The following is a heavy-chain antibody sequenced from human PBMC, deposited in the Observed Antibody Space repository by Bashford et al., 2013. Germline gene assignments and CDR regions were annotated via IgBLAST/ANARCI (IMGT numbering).Heavy chain of an antibody. Sequence: GSLRLSCAASGFTFSSYWMHWVRQAPGKGLVWVSRINSDGSSTSYADSVKGRFTISRDNAKNTLYLQMNSLRAEDTAVYYCAKGRDYYDSSGYYYLYWYFDLWGRGTLVTVSS. CDR1: GFTFSSYW. CDR2: INSDGSST. J-gene: IGHJ2*01. D-gene: IGHD3-22*01. CDR3: AKGRDYYDSSGYYYLYWYFDL. V-gene: IGHV3-74*01.